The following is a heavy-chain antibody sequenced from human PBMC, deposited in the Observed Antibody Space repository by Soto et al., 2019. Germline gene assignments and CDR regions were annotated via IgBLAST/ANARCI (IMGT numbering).Heavy chain of an antibody. CDR1: GGSFSGYY. D-gene: IGHD3-10*01. CDR2: INHSGST. CDR3: ARDEGYYYGSGSYGYYYMDV. Sequence: SETLSLTCAVYGGSFSGYYWSWIRQPPEKGLEWIGEINHSGSTNYNPSLKSRVTISVDTSKNQFSLKLSSVTAADTAVYYCARDEGYYYGSGSYGYYYMDVWGKGTTVTVSS. V-gene: IGHV4-34*01. J-gene: IGHJ6*03.